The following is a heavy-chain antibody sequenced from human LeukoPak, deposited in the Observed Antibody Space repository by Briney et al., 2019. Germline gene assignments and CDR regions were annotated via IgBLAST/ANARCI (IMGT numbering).Heavy chain of an antibody. D-gene: IGHD1-26*01. Sequence: ASVKVSCKASGGTFSSYAISWVRQAPGQGLEWMGRIIPILGIANYARKFQGRVTITADKSTSTAYMELSSLRSEDTAVYYCARGRGIVGANVLGYWGQGTLVTVSS. CDR2: IIPILGIA. CDR3: ARGRGIVGANVLGY. CDR1: GGTFSSYA. J-gene: IGHJ4*02. V-gene: IGHV1-69*04.